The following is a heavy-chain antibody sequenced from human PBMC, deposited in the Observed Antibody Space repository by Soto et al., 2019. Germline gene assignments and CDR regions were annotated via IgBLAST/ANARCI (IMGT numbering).Heavy chain of an antibody. D-gene: IGHD6-13*01. CDR1: GGSIGSGAYY. Sequence: SETLSLTCTVSGGSIGSGAYYWGWIRQHPGKGLEWIGYISHRGTAYYTPSLKSRVSLSVDPSKSQFSLNVTSLTAADTAVYYCARVAATGTRWFDPWGPGTLVTVSS. V-gene: IGHV4-31*03. CDR3: ARVAATGTRWFDP. CDR2: ISHRGTA. J-gene: IGHJ5*02.